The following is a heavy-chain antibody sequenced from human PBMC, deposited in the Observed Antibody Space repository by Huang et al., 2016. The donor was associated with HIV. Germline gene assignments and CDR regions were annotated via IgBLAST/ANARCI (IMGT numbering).Heavy chain of an antibody. CDR1: GFTFSSYA. Sequence: EVQLLESGGGLVQPGGSLRLSCAASGFTFSSYALSWVRQAPGKVLGWVCSFSGRGGITSYSHSVQGRFPISLYNSKNSLYLYKNSLRAEDTAVYYCAKAPPGYYASSGYYQYYYYYMDVWGKGTTVTVSS. V-gene: IGHV3-23*01. CDR3: AKAPPGYYASSGYYQYYYYYMDV. J-gene: IGHJ6*03. CDR2: FSGRGGIT. D-gene: IGHD3-22*01.